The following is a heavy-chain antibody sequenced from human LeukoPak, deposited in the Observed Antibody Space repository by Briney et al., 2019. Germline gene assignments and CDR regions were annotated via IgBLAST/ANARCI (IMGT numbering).Heavy chain of an antibody. CDR2: ISSSGSTI. J-gene: IGHJ6*03. CDR1: GFTFSSYE. CDR3: ARGRSSSWFYYYYMDV. Sequence: GGSLRLSCAASGFTFSSYEMNWVRQAPGKGLEWVSYISSSGSTIYYADSVKGRFTISKDNAKNSLYLQMNSLRAEDTAVYYCARGRSSSWFYYYYMDVWGKGTTVTVSS. V-gene: IGHV3-48*03. D-gene: IGHD6-13*01.